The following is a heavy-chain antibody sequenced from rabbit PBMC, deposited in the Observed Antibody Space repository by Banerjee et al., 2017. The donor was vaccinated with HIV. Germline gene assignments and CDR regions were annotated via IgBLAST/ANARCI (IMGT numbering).Heavy chain of an antibody. D-gene: IGHD1-1*01. CDR3: ARFPLDGSSSHYWL. CDR1: GFSFSSSYW. J-gene: IGHJ6*01. CDR2: IYPDYGST. Sequence: QSLEESGGDLVKPGASLTLTCTASGFSFSSSYWICWVRQAPGKGLEWIACIYPDYGSTDYASWAKGRFTVSKTASTTVTLQMTSLTAADTATYFCARFPLDGSSSHYWLWGQGTLVTVS. V-gene: IGHV1S40*01.